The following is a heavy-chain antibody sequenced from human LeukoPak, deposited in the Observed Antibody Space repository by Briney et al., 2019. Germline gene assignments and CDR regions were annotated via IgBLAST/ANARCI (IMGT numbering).Heavy chain of an antibody. CDR1: GYTFTSYG. V-gene: IGHV1-18*01. J-gene: IGHJ4*02. Sequence: ASVKVSCKASGYTFTSYGISWVRQAPGQGLEWMGWISAYNGNTNYAQKLQGRVTMTTDTYTSTAYMELRSLRSDDTAVYYCARAPEAARLEDYWGQGTLVTVSS. D-gene: IGHD6-6*01. CDR3: ARAPEAARLEDY. CDR2: ISAYNGNT.